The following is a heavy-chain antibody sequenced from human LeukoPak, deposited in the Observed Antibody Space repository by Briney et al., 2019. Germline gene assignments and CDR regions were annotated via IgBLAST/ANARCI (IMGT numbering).Heavy chain of an antibody. Sequence: GASVKVSCKASGYTFTGYYMHWVRQAPGQGLEWMGWINPNSGATKYGQKFQGRVTMTRDTSISTAYMELSRLTSDDTAVYYCARKFDILTSYDNWFDPWGQGTLVTVSS. V-gene: IGHV1-2*02. CDR1: GYTFTGYY. J-gene: IGHJ5*02. D-gene: IGHD3-9*01. CDR3: ARKFDILTSYDNWFDP. CDR2: INPNSGAT.